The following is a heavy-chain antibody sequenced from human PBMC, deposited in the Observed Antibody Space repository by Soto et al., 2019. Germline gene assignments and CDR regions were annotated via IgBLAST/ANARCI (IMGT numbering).Heavy chain of an antibody. J-gene: IGHJ4*02. D-gene: IGHD1-7*01. CDR2: ISSSGSTI. CDR3: ARGGTTVDY. V-gene: IGHV3-48*04. CDR1: GFTFSGSA. Sequence: EVQLVESGGGLVQPGGSLKLSCAASGFTFSGSAMHWVRQASGKGLEWVSYISSSGSTIYYADSVKGRFTISRDNAKNSLYLQMNSLRAEDTAVYYCARGGTTVDYWGQGTLVTVSS.